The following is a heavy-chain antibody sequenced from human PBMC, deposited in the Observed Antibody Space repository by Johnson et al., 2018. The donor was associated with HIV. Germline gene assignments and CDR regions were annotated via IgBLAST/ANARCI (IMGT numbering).Heavy chain of an antibody. D-gene: IGHD3-3*02. CDR1: GFTFSSYE. V-gene: IGHV3-48*03. Sequence: VQLVESGGGLVQPGGSLRLSCAASGFTFSSYEMNWVRQAPGKGLEWVSYISSSGSTIYYADSVKGRFTISRDNSKTTLYLQMNSLRAEDTAAYYCARELSHDAFDIWGQGTMVTVSS. CDR2: ISSSGSTI. J-gene: IGHJ3*02. CDR3: ARELSHDAFDI.